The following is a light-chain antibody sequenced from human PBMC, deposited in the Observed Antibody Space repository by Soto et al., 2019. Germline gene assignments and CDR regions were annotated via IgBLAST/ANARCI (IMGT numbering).Light chain of an antibody. J-gene: IGKJ1*01. CDR3: QQFKDYLWT. CDR2: DAS. V-gene: IGKV1-5*01. CDR1: QNIARY. Sequence: IQMTQSPSTLSASVGDRVTITCRARQNIARYMAWYQQNPGRAPSLIIFDASTLERGVPSRFSGSGSGTEFTLIISSLQPDDFATYYCQQFKDYLWTFGQGPKV.